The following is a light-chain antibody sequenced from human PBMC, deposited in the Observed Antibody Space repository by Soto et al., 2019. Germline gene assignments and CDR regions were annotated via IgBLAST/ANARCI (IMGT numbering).Light chain of an antibody. CDR3: QTWSTDIRV. J-gene: IGLJ3*02. V-gene: IGLV4-69*01. CDR2: LNSDGSH. CDR1: SGHNSYA. Sequence: QPVLTQPPSASASLGASVKLTCTLSSGHNSYALAWHQQQPEKGPRYLMKLNSDGSHSKGDGIPDRFSGSSSGAERYLTISSLQSEDEADYYCQTWSTDIRVFGGGPKLTVL.